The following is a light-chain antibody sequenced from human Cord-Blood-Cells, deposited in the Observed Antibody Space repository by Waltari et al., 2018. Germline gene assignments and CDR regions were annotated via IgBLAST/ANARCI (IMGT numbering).Light chain of an antibody. CDR1: QGISSD. V-gene: IGKV1-8*01. CDR2: AAS. CDR3: QQYYSYPRT. J-gene: IGKJ1*01. Sequence: AIRMTQSPYSPTASTGARVTITCRASQGISSDLAWYQQKQGKAPKLLIYAASTLQSGVPSRFSGSGSGTDFTLTISCLQSEDFATYYCQQYYSYPRTFGQGTKVEIK.